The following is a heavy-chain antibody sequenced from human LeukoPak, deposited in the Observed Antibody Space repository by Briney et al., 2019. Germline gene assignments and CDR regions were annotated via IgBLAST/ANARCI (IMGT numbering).Heavy chain of an antibody. V-gene: IGHV3-7*01. Sequence: PSETLSLTCAVYGGSFSGYYWSWIRQPPGKGLEWVANIKQDGSEKYYVDSVKGRFTISRDNAKNSLYLQMNSLRAEDTAVYYCARERNYYDSSGYPDYWGQGTLVTVSS. CDR3: ARERNYYDSSGYPDY. D-gene: IGHD3-22*01. J-gene: IGHJ4*02. CDR1: GGSFSGYY. CDR2: IKQDGSEK.